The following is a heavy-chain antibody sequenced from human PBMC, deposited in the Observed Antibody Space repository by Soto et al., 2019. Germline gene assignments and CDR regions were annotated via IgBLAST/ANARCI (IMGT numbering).Heavy chain of an antibody. Sequence: SETLSLTCSVSGGSISSHYWSWIRQPPGKGLEWIGYMYYSGSTNYNPSLKSRVTISIDTSKNQFSLKLTSVTAADTAVYYCARGTSRGELLYSGRDYYYYYYMDVWGKGTTVTVSS. D-gene: IGHD3-10*01. CDR3: ARGTSRGELLYSGRDYYYYYYMDV. CDR1: GGSISSHY. J-gene: IGHJ6*03. CDR2: MYYSGST. V-gene: IGHV4-59*11.